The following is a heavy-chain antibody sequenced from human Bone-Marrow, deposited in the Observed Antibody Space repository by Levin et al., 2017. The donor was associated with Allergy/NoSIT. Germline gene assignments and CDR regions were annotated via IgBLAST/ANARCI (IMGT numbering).Heavy chain of an antibody. CDR1: GFTFSDPY. Sequence: GESLKISCAGSGFTFSDPYMDWVRQAPGKGLEWVGRIRNKANSYTTEFAASVKGRFTISRDDSNNSLYLQMNSLKTEDTAVYYCARGDNSGYYYYKDWGQGTLVTVSS. D-gene: IGHD3-22*01. J-gene: IGHJ4*02. CDR3: ARGDNSGYYYYKD. CDR2: IRNKANSYTT. V-gene: IGHV3-72*01.